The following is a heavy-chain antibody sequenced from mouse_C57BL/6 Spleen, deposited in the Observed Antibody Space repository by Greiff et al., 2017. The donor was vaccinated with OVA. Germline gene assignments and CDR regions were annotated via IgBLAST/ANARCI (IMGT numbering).Heavy chain of an antibody. D-gene: IGHD3-1*01. Sequence: QVQLQQSGAELVRPGASVTLSCKASGYTFTDYEMHWVKQTPVHGLEWIGAIDPETGGTAYNQKFKGKAILTADKSSSTAYMELRSLTSEVSSVYYCTRGGLDWFAYWGQGTLVTVSA. CDR3: TRGGLDWFAY. J-gene: IGHJ3*01. CDR2: IDPETGGT. V-gene: IGHV1-15*01. CDR1: GYTFTDYE.